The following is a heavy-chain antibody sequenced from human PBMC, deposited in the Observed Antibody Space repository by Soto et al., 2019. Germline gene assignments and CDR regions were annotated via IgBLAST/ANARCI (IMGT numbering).Heavy chain of an antibody. J-gene: IGHJ4*02. CDR2: IKSKTDGGTT. Sequence: PGGSLRLSCAASGFTFSNAWMNWVRQAPGKGLEWVGRIKSKTDGGTTDYAAPVKGRFTISRDDSKNTLYLQMNSLKTEDTAVYYCTTEYFWSGLPQDYWGQGTLVTVSS. V-gene: IGHV3-15*07. CDR3: TTEYFWSGLPQDY. CDR1: GFTFSNAW. D-gene: IGHD3-3*01.